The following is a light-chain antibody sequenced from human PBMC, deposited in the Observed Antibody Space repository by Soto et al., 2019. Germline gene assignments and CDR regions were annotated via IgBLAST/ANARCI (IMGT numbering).Light chain of an antibody. J-gene: IGKJ1*01. CDR3: QQYGSSGT. V-gene: IGKV3-20*01. CDR1: QSVSNNY. CDR2: GAS. Sequence: EIVFTQSPGTLSSTPGERATLSCRASQSVSNNYLAWYQQKPGQAPRLLIYGASNRATGIPDRFSGSGSGTDFTLTISRLEPEDFAVYYCQQYGSSGTFAQGTKVDIK.